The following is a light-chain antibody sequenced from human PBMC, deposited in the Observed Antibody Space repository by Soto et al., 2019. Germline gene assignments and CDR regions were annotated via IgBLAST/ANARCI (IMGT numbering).Light chain of an antibody. J-gene: IGLJ2*01. CDR2: DVS. CDR3: SSYPTISPQVV. V-gene: IGLV2-14*01. Sequence: QSALTQPASVSGSPGQSITISCTGTSSDVGGYNYVSWYQQHPGKAPKLMIYDVSNRPSGVSNRFSGSKSGNTASLTISGLQAEDGTDYYCSSYPTISPQVVFGGGTKVPVL. CDR1: SSDVGGYNY.